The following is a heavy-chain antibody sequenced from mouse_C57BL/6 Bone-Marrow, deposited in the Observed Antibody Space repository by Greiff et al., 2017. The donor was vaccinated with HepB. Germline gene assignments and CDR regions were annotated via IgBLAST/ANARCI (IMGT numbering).Heavy chain of an antibody. J-gene: IGHJ2*01. CDR3: ARLGDYDGVDY. Sequence: QVQLQQPGAELVKPGASVKLSCKASGYTFTSYWMQWVKQRPGQGLEWIGEIDPSDSYTNYNQKFKGKATLTVDTSSSTAYMQLSSLTSEDSAVYYCARLGDYDGVDYWGRGTTLTVSS. V-gene: IGHV1-50*01. D-gene: IGHD2-4*01. CDR2: IDPSDSYT. CDR1: GYTFTSYW.